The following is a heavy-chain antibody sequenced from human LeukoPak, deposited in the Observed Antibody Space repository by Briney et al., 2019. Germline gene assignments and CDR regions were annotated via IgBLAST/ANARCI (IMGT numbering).Heavy chain of an antibody. J-gene: IGHJ5*02. Sequence: KPSEILSLTCTVSGGSISSYYWSSIRQPPGKGLEWIGYIYYSGSTNYNPSLKSRVTISVDTSKNQFSLKLSSVTAVDTAVYYCARTDRHWSSVDPWGQGTLVTVSS. CDR1: GGSISSYY. CDR2: IYYSGST. CDR3: ARTDRHWSSVDP. D-gene: IGHD2-8*02. V-gene: IGHV4-59*12.